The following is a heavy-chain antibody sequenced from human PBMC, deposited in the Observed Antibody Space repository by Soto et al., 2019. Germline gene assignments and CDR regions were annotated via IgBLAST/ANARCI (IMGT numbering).Heavy chain of an antibody. CDR3: ARQKWVAAADQWFDY. J-gene: IGHJ4*02. CDR1: GGSISSYY. V-gene: IGHV4-59*08. CDR2: IYYSGST. Sequence: SETLSLTCTVSGGSISSYYWSWIRQTPGKGLERIGYIYYSGSTNYNPSLKSRVTISVDTSKNQFSLKLSSVTAADTALYYCARQKWVAAADQWFDYWGQGTLVTVSS. D-gene: IGHD6-13*01.